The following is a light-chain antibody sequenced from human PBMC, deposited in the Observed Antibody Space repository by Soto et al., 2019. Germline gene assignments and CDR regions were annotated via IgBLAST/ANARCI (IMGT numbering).Light chain of an antibody. V-gene: IGKV1-5*01. CDR1: QSIGNW. CDR3: QHVKTFPQT. Sequence: DVQMTQSPSTLSASVGDRVTITCRASQSIGNWLAWYQQKPGSAPKLLICDASTLESGVPSRFSGTAAGTNVTLTISNLQPGDFATSFGQHVKTFPQTFVQGTKVDIK. J-gene: IGKJ1*01. CDR2: DAS.